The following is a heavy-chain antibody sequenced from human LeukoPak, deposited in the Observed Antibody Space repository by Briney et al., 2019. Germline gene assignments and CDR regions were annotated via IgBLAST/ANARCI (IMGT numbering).Heavy chain of an antibody. J-gene: IGHJ4*02. V-gene: IGHV4-30-4*01. CDR3: ASIVVVTAAIDY. CDR1: GGSISSADYY. D-gene: IGHD2-21*02. Sequence: SETLSLTCAVSGGSISSADYYWRWIRQSPGTGLEWIVFIYYSGSTYYNPSLKSRVTISVDTSKNQFSLKLRSVTAADTAVYYCASIVVVTAAIDYWGQGTLVTVSS. CDR2: IYYSGST.